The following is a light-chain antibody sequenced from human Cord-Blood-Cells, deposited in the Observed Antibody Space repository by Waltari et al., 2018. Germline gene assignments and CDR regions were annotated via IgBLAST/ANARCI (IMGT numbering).Light chain of an antibody. CDR2: AAS. V-gene: IGKV1-16*01. CDR3: QQYNSYPMYT. CDR1: QGISNY. Sequence: DIQTTQPPSSLPASVSDRVTITCRARQGISNYLAWLQQKPGKAPKSRIYAASTLQSGVPSTFSGSGSGTDFTLTISSLQPEDFATYYCQQYNSYPMYTFGQGTKLEIK. J-gene: IGKJ2*01.